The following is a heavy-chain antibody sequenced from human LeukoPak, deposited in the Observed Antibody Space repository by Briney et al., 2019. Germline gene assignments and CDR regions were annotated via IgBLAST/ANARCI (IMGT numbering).Heavy chain of an antibody. CDR2: IYYSGST. CDR3: ARASYGSGKYYFDY. D-gene: IGHD3-10*01. Sequence: PSETLSLTCTVSGGSISSYYWSWIRQPPGKGLEWIGYIYYSGSTSYNPSLKSRVTISVDTSKNQFSLKLSSVTAADTAVYYCARASYGSGKYYFDYWGQGTLVTVSS. V-gene: IGHV4-59*01. J-gene: IGHJ4*02. CDR1: GGSISSYY.